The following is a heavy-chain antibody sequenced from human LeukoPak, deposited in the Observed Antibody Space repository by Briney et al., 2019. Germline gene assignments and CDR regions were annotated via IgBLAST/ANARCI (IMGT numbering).Heavy chain of an antibody. V-gene: IGHV3-23*01. Sequence: GGSLRLSCAASGFTFSSYWMSWVRQAPGKGLEWVSAISGSGGSTSYADSVKGRFTISRDNSKSTLYLQMNSLRAEDTAVYYCAKGVGGSYYFYFWGQGTLVTVSS. CDR2: ISGSGGST. CDR3: AKGVGGSYYFYF. D-gene: IGHD1-26*01. CDR1: GFTFSSYW. J-gene: IGHJ4*02.